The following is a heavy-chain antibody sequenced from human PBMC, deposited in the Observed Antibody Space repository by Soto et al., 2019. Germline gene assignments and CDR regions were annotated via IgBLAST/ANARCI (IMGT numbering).Heavy chain of an antibody. J-gene: IGHJ6*03. D-gene: IGHD4-17*01. CDR1: GFTFSSYW. CDR2: INSDGSST. CDR3: ARAVNGDYPHYYYYYMDG. V-gene: IGHV3-74*01. Sequence: PGGSLRLSCAASGFTFSSYWMHWVRQAPGKGLVWVSRINSDGSSTSYADSVKGRFTISRDNAKNTLYLQMNSLRAEDTAVYYCARAVNGDYPHYYYYYMDGWGKGTTVTVSS.